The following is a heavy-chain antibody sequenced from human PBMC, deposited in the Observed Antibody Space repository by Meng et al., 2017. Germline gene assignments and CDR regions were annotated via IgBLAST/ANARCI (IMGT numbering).Heavy chain of an antibody. CDR2: IYYSGST. D-gene: IGHD1-14*01. V-gene: IGHV4-31*03. CDR1: GGSINSDDYY. CDR3: ARTEDNWFDP. Sequence: QVQLQESGPGLVKPSQTLSLTCTVSGGSINSDDYYWSWIRQHPGKGLEWIGFIYYSGSTYYNPSLKSRVSISVDTSKNQFSLKVTSVTPEDTTVYYCARTEDNWFDPWGQGTLVTVSS. J-gene: IGHJ5*02.